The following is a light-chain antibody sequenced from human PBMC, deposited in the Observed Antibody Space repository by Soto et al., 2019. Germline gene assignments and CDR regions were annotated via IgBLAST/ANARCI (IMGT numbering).Light chain of an antibody. CDR3: CSYAGSATYV. J-gene: IGLJ1*01. V-gene: IGLV2-23*02. Sequence: QSALTQPASVSGSPGQSITISCTGTRSDVGSYILVSWYQQPPGKAPKVLIYEVSKRPSGVSDRFSGSKSGNTASLTISGLQAEDEADYYCCSYAGSATYVFGTGTKVTVL. CDR2: EVS. CDR1: RSDVGSYIL.